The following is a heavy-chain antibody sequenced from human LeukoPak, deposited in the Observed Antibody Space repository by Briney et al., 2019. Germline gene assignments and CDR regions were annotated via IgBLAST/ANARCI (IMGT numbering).Heavy chain of an antibody. J-gene: IGHJ4*02. V-gene: IGHV3-74*01. Sequence: GGSLRLSCAASGFPFDHFGMHWVRQVPGKGLVWVSRINNDGSSASYADAVKGRFTISRDDAKNTLYLQMDSLRADDTAVYYCVRGPTYFDSWGQGTLVTVSS. CDR1: GFPFDHFG. CDR3: VRGPTYFDS. CDR2: INNDGSSA.